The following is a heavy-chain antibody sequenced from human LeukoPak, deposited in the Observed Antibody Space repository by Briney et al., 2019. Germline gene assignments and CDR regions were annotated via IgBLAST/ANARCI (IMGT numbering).Heavy chain of an antibody. J-gene: IGHJ4*02. V-gene: IGHV4-30-4*08. D-gene: IGHD4-11*01. CDR1: GGSISSGDYY. CDR3: ASLQNGGYSNYAIGY. CDR2: IYYSGST. Sequence: KPSQTLSLTCTVSGGSISSGDYYWSWIRQPPGKGLEWIGYIYYSGSTYYNPSLKSRVTISVDTSKNQFSLNLSSVTAADTAVYYCASLQNGGYSNYAIGYWGQGTLVTVSS.